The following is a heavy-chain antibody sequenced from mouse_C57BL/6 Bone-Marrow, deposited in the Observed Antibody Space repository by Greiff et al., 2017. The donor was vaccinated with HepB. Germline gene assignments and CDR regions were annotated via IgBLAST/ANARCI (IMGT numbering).Heavy chain of an antibody. Sequence: EVKLMESGGDLVKPGGSLKLSCAASGFTFSSYGMSWVRQTPDKRLEWVATISSGGSYTYYPDSVKGRFTISRDNAKNTLYLQMSSLKSEDTAMYYCARQTVEAMDYWGQGTSVTVSS. CDR2: ISSGGSYT. V-gene: IGHV5-6*01. J-gene: IGHJ4*01. CDR1: GFTFSSYG. D-gene: IGHD1-1*01. CDR3: ARQTVEAMDY.